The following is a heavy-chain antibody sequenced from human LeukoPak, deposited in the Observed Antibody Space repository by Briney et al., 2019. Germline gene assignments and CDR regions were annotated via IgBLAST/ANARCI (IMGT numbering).Heavy chain of an antibody. V-gene: IGHV1-18*01. Sequence: ASVKVSCKASGYTFTSYGISWVRQAPGQGLEWMGWISAYNGNTNYAQKLQGRVTMTTDTSTGTAYMELRSLRSDDTAVYYCARDSSSSWYRYLDYWGQGTLVTVSS. J-gene: IGHJ4*02. CDR1: GYTFTSYG. CDR2: ISAYNGNT. CDR3: ARDSSSSWYRYLDY. D-gene: IGHD6-13*01.